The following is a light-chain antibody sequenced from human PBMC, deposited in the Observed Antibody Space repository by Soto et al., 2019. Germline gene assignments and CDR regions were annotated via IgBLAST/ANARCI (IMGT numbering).Light chain of an antibody. V-gene: IGKV1-5*03. CDR1: QSISSW. J-gene: IGKJ4*01. CDR3: QQYNSYST. CDR2: KAS. Sequence: IHMTQSPSTLSASVGDRVTITYPSSQSISSWLAWYQQKAGKAPKLLIYKASSLESGVPSRFSGSGSGTEFTLTISSLQPDDFATYYCQQYNSYSTFGGGTKVDIK.